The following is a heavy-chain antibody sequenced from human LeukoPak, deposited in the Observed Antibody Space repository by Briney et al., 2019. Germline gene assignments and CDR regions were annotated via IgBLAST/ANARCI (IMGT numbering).Heavy chain of an antibody. CDR3: VTDLDRTTTV. Sequence: GGSLRLSCAASGFTFSSYGMHWVRQAPGKGLEWVAFIRYDGSNKYYADSVKGRFTISRDNSKNTLYLQMNSLRAEDTAVYYCVTDLDRTTTVWGQGTLVTVSS. CDR1: GFTFSSYG. J-gene: IGHJ4*02. CDR2: IRYDGSNK. V-gene: IGHV3-30*02. D-gene: IGHD1-1*01.